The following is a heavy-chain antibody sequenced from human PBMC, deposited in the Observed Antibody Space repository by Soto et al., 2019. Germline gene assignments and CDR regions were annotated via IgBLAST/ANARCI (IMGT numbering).Heavy chain of an antibody. CDR3: ANGEYFGEV. D-gene: IGHD3-10*01. CDR1: GFTFSSYG. J-gene: IGHJ4*02. Sequence: AGSLRLSCVASGFTFSSYGMQWVRQAPGKGLEWVALISYVGSNKYYTDSVKGRLTISRANSKNTVYLQMNSLRNEDTAVYYCANGEYFGEVWGQGTPVTVSS. CDR2: ISYVGSNK. V-gene: IGHV3-30*18.